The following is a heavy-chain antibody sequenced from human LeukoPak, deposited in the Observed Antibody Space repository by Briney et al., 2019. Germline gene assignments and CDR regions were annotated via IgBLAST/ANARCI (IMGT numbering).Heavy chain of an antibody. CDR1: GGTFSSYA. D-gene: IGHD6-13*01. V-gene: IGHV1-69*05. CDR2: IIPIFGTA. CDR3: ARALSSTSWYLNWFDP. Sequence: GASVKVSCKASGGTFSSYAISWVRQAPGQGLEWMGGIIPIFGTANYAQKFQGRITITTDESTSTAYIELCNLRSEDTAVYSSARALSSTSWYLNWFDPWGPGTLVTVSS. J-gene: IGHJ5*02.